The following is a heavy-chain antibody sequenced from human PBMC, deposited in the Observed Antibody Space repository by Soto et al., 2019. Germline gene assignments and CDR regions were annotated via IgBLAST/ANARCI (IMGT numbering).Heavy chain of an antibody. D-gene: IGHD3-3*01. CDR2: ISYGGSNK. Sequence: GGSLRLSCAASGFTFSSYGMHWVRQAPGKGLEWVAVISYGGSNKYYADSVKGRFTISRDNSKNTLYLQMNSLRAEDTAVYYCAKVSGELRFLEWYDDYFDYWGQGTLVTVSS. V-gene: IGHV3-30*18. J-gene: IGHJ4*02. CDR3: AKVSGELRFLEWYDDYFDY. CDR1: GFTFSSYG.